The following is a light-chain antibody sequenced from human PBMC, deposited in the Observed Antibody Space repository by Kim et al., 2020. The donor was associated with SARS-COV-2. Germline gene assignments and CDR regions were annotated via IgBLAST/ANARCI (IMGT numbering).Light chain of an antibody. Sequence: FSPGERATLSCRASQSVSSYLAWYQQKPGQAPRLLIYDVSNRATGIPARFSGSGSGTDFTLTISSLEPEDFAVYYCQQRSNWPLTFGGGTKVEIK. J-gene: IGKJ4*01. CDR1: QSVSSY. V-gene: IGKV3-11*01. CDR2: DVS. CDR3: QQRSNWPLT.